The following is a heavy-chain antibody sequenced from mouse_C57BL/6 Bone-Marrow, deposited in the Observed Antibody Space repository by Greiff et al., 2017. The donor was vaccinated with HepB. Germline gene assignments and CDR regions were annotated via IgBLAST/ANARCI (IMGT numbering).Heavy chain of an antibody. D-gene: IGHD2-2*01. CDR1: GFNIKDDY. Sequence: EVQLQQSGAELVRPGASVKLSCTASGFNIKDDYMHWVKQRPEQGLEWIGWIEPENGDTEYASKFQGKATITADTSSNTAYLQLSSLTAEDTAVYYCTSLLWLSFYAMDYWGQGTSVTVSS. CDR3: TSLLWLSFYAMDY. CDR2: IEPENGDT. V-gene: IGHV14-4*01. J-gene: IGHJ4*01.